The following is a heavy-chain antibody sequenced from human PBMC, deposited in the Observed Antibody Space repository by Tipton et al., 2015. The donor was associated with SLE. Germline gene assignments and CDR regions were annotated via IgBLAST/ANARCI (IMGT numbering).Heavy chain of an antibody. V-gene: IGHV3-49*04. Sequence: SLRLSCTASGFRFGDYAMSWVRQVPGKGLEWVGFIRSRAYGGTAEYAASVKGRFTVSRDDSKSIAYLQMNSLQTEDTAMYYCTRDIGYSIPDYWGQGTLVTVSS. CDR2: IRSRAYGGTA. CDR3: TRDIGYSIPDY. CDR1: GFRFGDYA. J-gene: IGHJ4*02. D-gene: IGHD2-15*01.